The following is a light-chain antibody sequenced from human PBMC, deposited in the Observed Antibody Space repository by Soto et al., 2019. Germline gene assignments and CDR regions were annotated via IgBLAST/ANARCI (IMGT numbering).Light chain of an antibody. V-gene: IGKV3-15*01. CDR3: QQRSNWPRT. CDR1: QSIGSD. Sequence: EIVMTQSPATLSVSPGDRATLSCRASQSIGSDLAWYQLKPGQAPRLLIYGAATRATGIPAKFSGSGSRTEFSLTISSLQSEDSAVYYCQQRSNWPRTFGGGTKVEIK. J-gene: IGKJ4*01. CDR2: GAA.